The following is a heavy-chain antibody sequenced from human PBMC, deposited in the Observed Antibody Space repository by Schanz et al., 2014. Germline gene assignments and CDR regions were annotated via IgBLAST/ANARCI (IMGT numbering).Heavy chain of an antibody. CDR2: LSGSGAGT. CDR3: AKGDPGAGLDY. V-gene: IGHV3-23*01. J-gene: IGHJ4*03. Sequence: EVQLLESGGGLVQPGESLRLSCAASGFTFTTYAMTWVRQTPGKGLEWVSTLSGSGAGTFYADSVKGRFTISRDNSKNTVYLQMNSLRGEDTGMYYCAKGDPGAGLDYWGRGTLVAVSS. CDR1: GFTFTTYA.